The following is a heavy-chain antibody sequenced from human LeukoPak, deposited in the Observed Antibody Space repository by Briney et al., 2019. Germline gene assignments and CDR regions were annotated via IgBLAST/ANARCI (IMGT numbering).Heavy chain of an antibody. CDR1: SYSISSGYY. CDR3: ASGPGIAAAEVKTPVTHFDY. J-gene: IGHJ4*02. CDR2: IYQSGST. D-gene: IGHD6-13*01. V-gene: IGHV4-38-2*02. Sequence: PSETLSLTCTVSSYSISSGYYWGWIRQPPGKGLEWIGSIYQSGSTYYNPSLKSRVTISVDRSKNQFSLKLSSVTAADTAVYYCASGPGIAAAEVKTPVTHFDYWGQGTLVTVSS.